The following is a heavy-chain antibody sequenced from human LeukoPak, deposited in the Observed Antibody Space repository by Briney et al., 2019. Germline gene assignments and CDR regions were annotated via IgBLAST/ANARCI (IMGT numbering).Heavy chain of an antibody. D-gene: IGHD5-12*01. V-gene: IGHV4-34*01. Sequence: GSLRLSCAASGFNFISSWMNWVRQPPGKGLEWIGEINHSGSTNYNPSLKSRVTISVDTSKNQFSLKLRSVTAADTAVYYCARTTEGYAGGPGYSYYYYMDVWGKGTTVTISS. CDR3: ARTTEGYAGGPGYSYYYYMDV. CDR2: INHSGST. J-gene: IGHJ6*03. CDR1: GFNFISSW.